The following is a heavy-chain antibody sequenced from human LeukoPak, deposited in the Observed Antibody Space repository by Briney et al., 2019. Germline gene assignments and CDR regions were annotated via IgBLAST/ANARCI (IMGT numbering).Heavy chain of an antibody. J-gene: IGHJ4*02. Sequence: SETLSLTCAVYGGSFSGYYWSWIRQPPGKGLEWIGSIYHSGSTYYNPSLKSRVTISVDTSKNQFSLKLSSVTAADTAVYYCARVLRVYDFWSGYYRWGSYYFDYWGQGTLVTVSS. V-gene: IGHV4-34*01. CDR1: GGSFSGYY. CDR2: IYHSGST. D-gene: IGHD3-3*01. CDR3: ARVLRVYDFWSGYYRWGSYYFDY.